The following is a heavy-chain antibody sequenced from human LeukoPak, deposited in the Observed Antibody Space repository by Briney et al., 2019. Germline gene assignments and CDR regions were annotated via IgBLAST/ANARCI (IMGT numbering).Heavy chain of an antibody. D-gene: IGHD2-15*01. V-gene: IGHV1-2*02. CDR2: INPNSGGT. CDR3: ARDAVVVVAATRADAFDI. CDR1: GYTFTGYY. Sequence: ASLKVSCKASGYTFTGYYMHWVRQAPGQGLEWMGWINPNSGGTNYAQKFQGRVTMTRDTSISTAYMELSRLRSDDTAVYYCARDAVVVVAATRADAFDIWGQGTMVTVSS. J-gene: IGHJ3*02.